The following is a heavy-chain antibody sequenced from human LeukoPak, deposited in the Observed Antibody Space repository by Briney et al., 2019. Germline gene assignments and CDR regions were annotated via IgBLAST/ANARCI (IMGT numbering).Heavy chain of an antibody. Sequence: PSEALSLTCTVSGGSISSYYWSWIRQPPGKGLEWIGYTYYSGSTNYNPSLKSRVTISVDTSKNQFSLKLSSVTAADTAVYYCARDKTRYCSSTSCYYGMDVWGQGTTVTVSS. V-gene: IGHV4-59*01. CDR3: ARDKTRYCSSTSCYYGMDV. D-gene: IGHD2-2*01. CDR1: GGSISSYY. J-gene: IGHJ6*02. CDR2: TYYSGST.